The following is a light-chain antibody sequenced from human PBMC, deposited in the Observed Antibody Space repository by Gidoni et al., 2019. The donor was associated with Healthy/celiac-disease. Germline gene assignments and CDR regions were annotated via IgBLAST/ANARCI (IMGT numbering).Light chain of an antibody. CDR1: SSDVGGYNY. V-gene: IGLV2-14*01. Sequence: QSALTPPASVSGSPGQSITISCTGTSSDVGGYNYVSWYQQHPGKAPKLMIYDVSNRPSGVSTRFSGSKSGNTASLTLSGLQAEDEADYYCISYTSSSTLVFGGGPKLTVL. CDR2: DVS. CDR3: ISYTSSSTLV. J-gene: IGLJ2*01.